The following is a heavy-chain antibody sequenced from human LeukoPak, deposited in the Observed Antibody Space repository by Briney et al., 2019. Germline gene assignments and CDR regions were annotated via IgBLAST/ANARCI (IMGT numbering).Heavy chain of an antibody. V-gene: IGHV4-59*01. D-gene: IGHD3-22*01. Sequence: SETLSLTCAVSGGSISSYYWSWIRQPPGKGLEWIGYIYYSGSTNYNPSLKSRVTMSVDTSKNQFSLKLSSVTAADTAVYYCARDKDYFDSGGAFDIWGQGTMVTVSS. CDR3: ARDKDYFDSGGAFDI. CDR2: IYYSGST. J-gene: IGHJ3*02. CDR1: GGSISSYY.